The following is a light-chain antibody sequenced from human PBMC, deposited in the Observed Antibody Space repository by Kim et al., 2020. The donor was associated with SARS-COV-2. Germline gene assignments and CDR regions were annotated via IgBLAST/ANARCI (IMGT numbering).Light chain of an antibody. J-gene: IGLJ2*01. CDR1: NIGSKS. CDR3: QVWDSSSDHPV. V-gene: IGLV3-21*04. Sequence: APGKTARITCGGNNIGSKSLHWYQQKPGQAPVLVIYYDSDRPSGIPERISGSNSGNTATLTISRVEAGDEADYYCQVWDSSSDHPVFGGGTQLTVL. CDR2: YDS.